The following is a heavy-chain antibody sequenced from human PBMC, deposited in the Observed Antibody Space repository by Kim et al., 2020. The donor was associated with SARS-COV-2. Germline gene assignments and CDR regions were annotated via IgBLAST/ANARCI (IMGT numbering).Heavy chain of an antibody. J-gene: IGHJ4*02. V-gene: IGHV3-30*18. Sequence: GGSLRLSCTASAFIFRNYGMHWIRQAPGKGLEWVALISFDGRNRYYADSVNGRFTISRDNSKNILYLQMDSLRVDDTALYYCAKTTKNSGHDEFDAWGLGTRVTVSS. D-gene: IGHD5-12*01. CDR1: AFIFRNYG. CDR3: AKTTKNSGHDEFDA. CDR2: ISFDGRNR.